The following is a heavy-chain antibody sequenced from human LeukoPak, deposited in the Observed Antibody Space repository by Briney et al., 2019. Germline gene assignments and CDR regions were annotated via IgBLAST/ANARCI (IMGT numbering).Heavy chain of an antibody. J-gene: IGHJ5*02. CDR1: GYSISSGYY. Sequence: SETLSLXCAVSGYSISSGYYWGWIRQPPGKGLECIGSIYYSGSTYYNPSLKSRVTISVDTSKNQFSLKLSSVTAADTAVYYCARRILSSTSPFDPWGQGTLVTVSS. CDR2: IYYSGST. V-gene: IGHV4-38-2*01. D-gene: IGHD2-2*01. CDR3: ARRILSSTSPFDP.